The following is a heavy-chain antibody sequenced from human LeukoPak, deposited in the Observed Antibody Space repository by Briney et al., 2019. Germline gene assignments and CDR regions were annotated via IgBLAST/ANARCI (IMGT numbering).Heavy chain of an antibody. CDR2: ISGSGHST. CDR1: GFTFNSYA. D-gene: IGHD1-26*01. Sequence: GSLRLSCAASGFTFNSYAMSWVRQAPGKGLEWVSAISGSGHSTYYADSVKGRFTISRDNSKNTLYLQINSLRAEDTAIYYCAKIGILGATKTYFDYWGQGTLVTVSS. CDR3: AKIGILGATKTYFDY. J-gene: IGHJ4*02. V-gene: IGHV3-23*01.